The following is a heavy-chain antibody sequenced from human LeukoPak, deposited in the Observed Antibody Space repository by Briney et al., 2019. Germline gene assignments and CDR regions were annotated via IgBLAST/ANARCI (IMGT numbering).Heavy chain of an antibody. J-gene: IGHJ4*02. CDR1: GFTFDDYG. D-gene: IGHD3-22*01. Sequence: PGGSLRLSCAASGFTFDDYGMSWVRQAPGKGLEWVSGINWNGGSTGYADSVKGQFTISRDNAKNSLYLQMNSLRAEDTALCYCARGVYDSSGYYFRWYYFDYWGQGTLVTVSS. CDR3: ARGVYDSSGYYFRWYYFDY. CDR2: INWNGGST. V-gene: IGHV3-20*04.